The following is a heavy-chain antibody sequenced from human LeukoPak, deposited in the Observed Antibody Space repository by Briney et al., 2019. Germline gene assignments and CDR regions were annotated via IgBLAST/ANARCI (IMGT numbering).Heavy chain of an antibody. V-gene: IGHV1-2*02. J-gene: IGHJ4*02. Sequence: ASVKVSCKVSGYRFTGYYIHWVRQAPGQGLEWMGWMNPISGGTNYAPKFQGRVTMTRDTSITTAYMELNSLRSDDTAVYYCAGQPRYCTSGSCYFFGNWGQGTLVIVSS. CDR3: AGQPRYCTSGSCYFFGN. D-gene: IGHD2-15*01. CDR1: GYRFTGYY. CDR2: MNPISGGT.